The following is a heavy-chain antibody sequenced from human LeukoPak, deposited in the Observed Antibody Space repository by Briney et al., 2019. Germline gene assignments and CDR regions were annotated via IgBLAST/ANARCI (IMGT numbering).Heavy chain of an antibody. CDR3: ARAHLIAAAGYNWFDP. Sequence: ASVTVSCKASGYTFTPFYMHWVRQAPGQGLEWMGWINPNSGATNYAQKFQGRVTMTRDTSISTAYMELSRLRSDDTAVYYCARAHLIAAAGYNWFDPWGQGTLVTVSS. CDR1: GYTFTPFY. J-gene: IGHJ5*02. V-gene: IGHV1-2*02. D-gene: IGHD6-13*01. CDR2: INPNSGAT.